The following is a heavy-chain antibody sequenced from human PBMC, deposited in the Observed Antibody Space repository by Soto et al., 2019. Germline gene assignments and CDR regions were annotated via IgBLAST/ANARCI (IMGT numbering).Heavy chain of an antibody. CDR2: IYHSGST. J-gene: IGHJ4*02. CDR3: ARVADYVWGSYGPFFDY. D-gene: IGHD3-16*01. Sequence: LSLTCAVSGYSISSGYYWGWIRQPPGKGLGWIGSIYHSGSTYYNPSLKSRVTISVDTSKNQFSLKLSSVTAADTAVYYCARVADYVWGSYGPFFDYWGQGTLVTVSS. V-gene: IGHV4-38-2*01. CDR1: GYSISSGYY.